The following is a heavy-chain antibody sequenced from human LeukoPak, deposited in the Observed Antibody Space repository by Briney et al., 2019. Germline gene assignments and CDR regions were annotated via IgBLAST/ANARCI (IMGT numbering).Heavy chain of an antibody. J-gene: IGHJ4*02. V-gene: IGHV1-18*01. CDR3: ARAYYDSSGYYLDY. CDR2: INAYNGNT. D-gene: IGHD3-22*01. CDR1: GYTFTSYD. Sequence: ASVKVSCKASGYTFTSYDIIWVRQAPGQGLEWMGWINAYNGNTNYAQNLQGRATLTTDTSTNTAYMELRSLRSDDTAVYYCARAYYDSSGYYLDYWGQGTLVTVSS.